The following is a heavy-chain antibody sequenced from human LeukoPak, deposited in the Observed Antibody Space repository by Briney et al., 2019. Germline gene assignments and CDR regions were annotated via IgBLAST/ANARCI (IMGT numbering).Heavy chain of an antibody. J-gene: IGHJ4*02. CDR1: RFTFSSYE. V-gene: IGHV3-48*03. CDR2: ISTSGSII. D-gene: IGHD3-10*01. CDR3: ARGFTYFDS. Sequence: PGGSLRLSCAASRFTFSSYEMNWVRQAPGKGLEWVSYISTSGSIIYYADSVKGRFTISRDNAKNSLYLQMNSLRAEYTAVYYCARGFTYFDSWGQGTLVTVSS.